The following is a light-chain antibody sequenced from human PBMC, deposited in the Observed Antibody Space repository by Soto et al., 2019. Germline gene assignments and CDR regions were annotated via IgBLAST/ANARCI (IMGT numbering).Light chain of an antibody. J-gene: IGKJ4*01. CDR2: GTS. CDR1: QSVSGN. V-gene: IGKV3-15*01. CDR3: QQYDNWGT. Sequence: EILMTQSPGTLSVSPGERATLSCRASQSVSGNLAWYQQKPGQSPRLLIYGTSTRSSGVPVRFRGSGSGTEFTLTISSLQSEDFAVYYCQQYDNWGTFGGGTKVEIK.